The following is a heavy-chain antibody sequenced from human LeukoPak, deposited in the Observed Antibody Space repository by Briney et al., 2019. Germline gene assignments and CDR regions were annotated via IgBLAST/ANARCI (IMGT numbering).Heavy chain of an antibody. J-gene: IGHJ4*02. Sequence: KPGGSLRLSCAASGFTFSSYSMNWVRQAPGKGLVWVSHINNDGSSTSYADSVKGRFTISRDNAKNTLYLQMNSLRAEDTAVYYCARVGYGSGSYYLPSDYWGQGTLVTVSS. D-gene: IGHD3-10*01. CDR3: ARVGYGSGSYYLPSDY. CDR2: INNDGSST. CDR1: GFTFSSYS. V-gene: IGHV3-74*01.